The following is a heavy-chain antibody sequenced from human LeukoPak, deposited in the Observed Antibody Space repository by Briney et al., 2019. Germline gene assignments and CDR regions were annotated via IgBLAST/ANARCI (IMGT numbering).Heavy chain of an antibody. J-gene: IGHJ3*02. CDR1: GYTFTSYD. Sequence: ASVKVSCKASGYTFTSYDINWVRQATGQGLEWMGWMNPNSGNTGYAQKFQGRVTMTRNTSISTAYMELSSLRSEDTAVYYCARDQEWFGELMGFGAFDIWGQGTMVTVSS. V-gene: IGHV1-8*01. D-gene: IGHD3-10*01. CDR2: MNPNSGNT. CDR3: ARDQEWFGELMGFGAFDI.